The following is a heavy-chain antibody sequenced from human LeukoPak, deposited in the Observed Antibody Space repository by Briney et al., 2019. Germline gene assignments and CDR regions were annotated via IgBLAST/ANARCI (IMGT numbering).Heavy chain of an antibody. CDR3: ARAAQYCSSTSCYEWFDP. V-gene: IGHV3-21*01. J-gene: IGHJ5*02. D-gene: IGHD2-2*01. CDR1: GFTFSSYS. CDR2: ISSSSSYI. Sequence: GGSLRLSCAASGFTFSSYSMNWVRQAPGKGLEWVSSISSSSSYIYYADSVKGRFTISRDNAKNSLYLQMNSLRAGDTAVYYCARAAQYCSSTSCYEWFDPWGQGTLVTVSS.